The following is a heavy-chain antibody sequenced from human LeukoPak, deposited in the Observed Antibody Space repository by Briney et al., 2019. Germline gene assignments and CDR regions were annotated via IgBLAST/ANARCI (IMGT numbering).Heavy chain of an antibody. D-gene: IGHD6-19*01. J-gene: IGHJ5*02. V-gene: IGHV4-59*01. CDR3: ARDSSGWSGNWFDP. CDR1: GGSISSYY. Sequence: SETLSLTCTVSGGSISSYYWSWIRQPPGKGLEWIGYIYYSGSTNYNPSHKSRVTISVDTSKNQFSLKLSSVTAADTAVYYCARDSSGWSGNWFDPWGQGTLVTVSS. CDR2: IYYSGST.